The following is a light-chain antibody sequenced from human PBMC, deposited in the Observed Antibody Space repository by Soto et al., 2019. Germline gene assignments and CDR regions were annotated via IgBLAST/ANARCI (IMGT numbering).Light chain of an antibody. V-gene: IGKV1-9*01. CDR3: QHLNDYPYT. J-gene: IGKJ2*01. CDR1: QDISSY. CDR2: GAS. Sequence: IQLTQSPSSLSASVGDRVTITCRASQDISSYLAWYQQKPGTAPKVLIFGASTLESGVPLRFSGSGSGTDFTLTISSLLPEDFATYYCQHLNDYPYTFGQGTKVDIK.